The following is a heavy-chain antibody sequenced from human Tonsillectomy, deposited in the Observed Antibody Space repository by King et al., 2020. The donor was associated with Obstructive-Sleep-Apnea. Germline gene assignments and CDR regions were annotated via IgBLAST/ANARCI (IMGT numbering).Heavy chain of an antibody. CDR1: GFTFSSYY. CDR2: IKEDGSET. V-gene: IGHV3-7*01. J-gene: IGHJ4*02. Sequence: QLVQSGGGLVQPGASLRLSCAASGFTFSSYYMSWVRQAPGKGLEWVANIKEDGSETYYVDSVRGRFTISRDNAKNSLFLQMNSLSAEDTAVYYCAREGISDCGGDCPFDYWGQGSLVIVSS. CDR3: AREGISDCGGDCPFDY. D-gene: IGHD2-21*02.